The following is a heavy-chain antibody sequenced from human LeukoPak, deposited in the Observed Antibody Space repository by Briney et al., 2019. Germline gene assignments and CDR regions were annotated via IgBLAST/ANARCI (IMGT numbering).Heavy chain of an antibody. CDR3: ARDYNRNDFHGDYRYFHH. CDR2: IYYSGST. V-gene: IGHV4-59*12. J-gene: IGHJ1*01. CDR1: GGSISSYY. D-gene: IGHD4-17*01. Sequence: SETLSLTCTVSGGSISSYYWSWIRQPPGKGLEWIGYIYYSGSTNYNPSLKSRVTISVDTSKNQFSLKLSSVTAADTAVYYCARDYNRNDFHGDYRYFHHWGQGTLVTVSS.